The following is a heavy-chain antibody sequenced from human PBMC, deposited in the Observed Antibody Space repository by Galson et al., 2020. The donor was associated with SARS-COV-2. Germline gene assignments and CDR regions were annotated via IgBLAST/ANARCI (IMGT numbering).Heavy chain of an antibody. J-gene: IGHJ4*02. D-gene: IGHD6-19*01. CDR2: MYYTGIT. CDR3: VRLGSGSYGGRWCDY. CDR1: GDSITSRSSY. V-gene: IGHV4-39*01. Sequence: SQTLSLTCTVSGDSITSRSSYWGWIRQPPGAGLEWIVSMYYTGITYYNPSLKSRVTISGDTSRNQFSLKMRSVTAADTAVYYCVRLGSGSYGGRWCDYWGRGALGIGSS.